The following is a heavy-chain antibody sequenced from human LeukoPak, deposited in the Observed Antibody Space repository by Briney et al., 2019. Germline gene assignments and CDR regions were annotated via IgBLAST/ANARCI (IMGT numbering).Heavy chain of an antibody. J-gene: IGHJ4*02. D-gene: IGHD1-1*01. V-gene: IGHV1-8*01. CDR1: GYTFTSYD. Sequence: ASVKVSCKASGYTFTSYDINWVRQATGQGLEWMGWMNPNNGNTGYAQKFQGRVTMTRNTSISTAYMELSSLRSEDTAVYYCARGLVKKLERRPLLDYWGQGTLVTVSS. CDR2: MNPNNGNT. CDR3: ARGLVKKLERRPLLDY.